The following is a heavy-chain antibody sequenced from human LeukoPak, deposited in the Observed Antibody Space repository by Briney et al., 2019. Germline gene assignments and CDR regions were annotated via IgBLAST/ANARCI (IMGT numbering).Heavy chain of an antibody. CDR3: AKDRLRQAAGDDAFDI. J-gene: IGHJ3*02. CDR2: ISWNSGSI. Sequence: SLKISCAASGFTFDDYAMHWVRQAPGKGLEWVSGISWNSGSIGYADSVKGRFTISRDNAKNSLYLQMNSLRAEDTALYYCAKDRLRQAAGDDAFDIWGQGTMVTVSS. V-gene: IGHV3-9*01. D-gene: IGHD6-13*01. CDR1: GFTFDDYA.